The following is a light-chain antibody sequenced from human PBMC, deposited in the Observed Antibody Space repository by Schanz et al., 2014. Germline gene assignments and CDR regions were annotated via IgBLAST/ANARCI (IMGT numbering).Light chain of an antibody. V-gene: IGLV2-8*01. J-gene: IGLJ3*02. CDR3: SSYTSSSPLV. CDR1: SSDVGGYNS. CDR2: EVT. Sequence: QSALTQPPSASGSPKQSVSISCTGTSSDVGGYNSVSWYQQHPGKAPKLMIYEVTKRPSGVPDRFSGSKSGNTASLTISGLQAEDEADYYCSSYTSSSPLVFGGGTKLTVL.